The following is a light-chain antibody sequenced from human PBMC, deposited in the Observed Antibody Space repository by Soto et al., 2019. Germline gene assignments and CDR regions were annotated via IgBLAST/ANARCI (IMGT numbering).Light chain of an antibody. CDR2: RNN. J-gene: IGLJ2*01. Sequence: QSVLTQPPSASGTPGQRVTISCSGSSSNSGSNYVYWYQQLPGTAPKLLIYRNNQRPSGVTDRFSGSKSGTSASLAISGLRSEDEADYYFAACDDSLRGPVLCGGTKVTV. CDR3: AACDDSLRGPV. CDR1: SSNSGSNY. V-gene: IGLV1-47*01.